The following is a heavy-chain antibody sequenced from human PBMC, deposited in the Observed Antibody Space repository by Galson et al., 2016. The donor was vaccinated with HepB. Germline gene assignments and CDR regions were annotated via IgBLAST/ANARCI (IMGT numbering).Heavy chain of an antibody. CDR2: VSGNGGSS. J-gene: IGHJ3*01. CDR1: GFTFSSHA. V-gene: IGHV3-23*01. Sequence: PRLSCAASGFTFSSHAITWVRQAPGMGLEWVSAVSGNGGSSNYAESVKGRFTVSRDNSKNTVYLQMNTVRAEDTAVYFCAREGNYYGSGGYRDGLEFWGQGTMVTVSS. D-gene: IGHD3-10*01. CDR3: AREGNYYGSGGYRDGLEF.